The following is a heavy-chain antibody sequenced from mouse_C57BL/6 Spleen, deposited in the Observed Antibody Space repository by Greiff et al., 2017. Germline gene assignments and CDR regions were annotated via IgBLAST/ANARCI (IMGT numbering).Heavy chain of an antibody. CDR3: AKGNAYYCDY. Sequence: VQLQQSGTELVKPGASVKLSCKASGYTFTSYWMHWVKQRPGQGLEWIGNINPSNGGTNYNEKFKSKATMTVGKSSSTAYMQLSSLTSEDSAVYSCAKGNAYYCDYWGQGTTLTVSS. CDR2: INPSNGGT. CDR1: GYTFTSYW. J-gene: IGHJ2*01. V-gene: IGHV1-53*01. D-gene: IGHD2-1*01.